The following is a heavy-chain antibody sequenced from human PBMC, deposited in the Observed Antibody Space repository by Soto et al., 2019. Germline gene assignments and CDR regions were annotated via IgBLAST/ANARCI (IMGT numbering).Heavy chain of an antibody. D-gene: IGHD3-3*01. CDR1: GFTFSSYG. V-gene: IGHV3-33*01. Sequence: QVQLVESGGGVVQPGRSLRLSCAASGFTFSSYGMHWVRQAPGKGLEWVAVIRYDGSNKYYADSVKGRFTISRDNSKNTLYLQMNSLRAEDTAVYYCAREAGYYDFDYWGQGTLVTVSS. CDR2: IRYDGSNK. CDR3: AREAGYYDFDY. J-gene: IGHJ4*02.